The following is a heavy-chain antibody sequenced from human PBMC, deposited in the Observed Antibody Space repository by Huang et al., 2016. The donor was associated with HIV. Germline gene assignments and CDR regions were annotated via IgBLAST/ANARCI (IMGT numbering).Heavy chain of an antibody. Sequence: QVQLQESGPGLVKPSETLSLTCTVSGGSISTHYWSWIRQPPGKGLEWIGSIDYSGSTNYSPARQSRVTILLDTSKNQFSRRVNSVTAADTAMYYCARDHHDFWRGYRRMYFFDHWGQGTLVTVSS. CDR3: ARDHHDFWRGYRRMYFFDH. CDR2: IDYSGST. CDR1: GGSISTHY. J-gene: IGHJ4*02. V-gene: IGHV4-59*11. D-gene: IGHD3-3*01.